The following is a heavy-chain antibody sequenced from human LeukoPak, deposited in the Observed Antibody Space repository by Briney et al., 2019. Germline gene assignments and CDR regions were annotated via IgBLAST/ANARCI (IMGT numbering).Heavy chain of an antibody. CDR3: ARRIGGVINHFDY. CDR2: IYYSGST. D-gene: IGHD3-10*01. V-gene: IGHV4-59*01. J-gene: IGHJ4*02. CDR1: GGSISSYY. Sequence: SETLSLTCTVSGGSISSYYWSWIRQPPGKGLEWIGYIYYSGSTNYNPSLKSRVTISVDTSKNQFSLKLSSVTAADTAVYYCARRIGGVINHFDYWGQGTLVTVSS.